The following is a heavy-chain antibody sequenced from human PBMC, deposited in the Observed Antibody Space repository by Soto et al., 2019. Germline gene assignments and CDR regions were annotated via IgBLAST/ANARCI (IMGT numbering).Heavy chain of an antibody. D-gene: IGHD3-22*01. CDR3: ARGTYYYDSSGSPNLY. Sequence: ASVKVSCKASGYTFTSYGISWVRQAPGQGLEWMGWISAYNGNTNYAQKLQGRVTMTTDTSTSTAYMELRSLRSDDTAVYYCARGTYYYDSSGSPNLYWGQGTLVTVPS. CDR2: ISAYNGNT. J-gene: IGHJ4*02. CDR1: GYTFTSYG. V-gene: IGHV1-18*01.